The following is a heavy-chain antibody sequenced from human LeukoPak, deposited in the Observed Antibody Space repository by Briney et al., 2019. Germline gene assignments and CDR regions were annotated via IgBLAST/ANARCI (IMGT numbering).Heavy chain of an antibody. V-gene: IGHV4-59*01. CDR2: IYYSGST. J-gene: IGHJ4*02. CDR1: GGSISSYY. Sequence: PSETLSLTCTVSGGSISSYYWSWIRQPPGKGLEWIGYIYYSGSTNYNPSLKSRVTIPVDTSKNQFSLKLSSVTAADTAVYYCARGELYYDTYYFDYWGQGTLVTVSS. D-gene: IGHD3-3*01. CDR3: ARGELYYDTYYFDY.